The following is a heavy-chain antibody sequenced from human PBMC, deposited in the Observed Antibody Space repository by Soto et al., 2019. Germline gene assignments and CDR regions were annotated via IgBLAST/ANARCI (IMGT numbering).Heavy chain of an antibody. J-gene: IGHJ6*02. V-gene: IGHV1-69*04. D-gene: IGHD2-2*01. CDR2: IIPILGIA. CDR3: AREGTSDVYHHYYGMDV. CDR1: GGTFSSYT. Sequence: SVKVSCKASGGTFSSYTISWVRQAPGQGLEWMGRIIPILGIANYAQKFQGRVTITADKSTSTAYMELSSLRSEDTAVYYCAREGTSDVYHHYYGMDVWGQGTTVTVSS.